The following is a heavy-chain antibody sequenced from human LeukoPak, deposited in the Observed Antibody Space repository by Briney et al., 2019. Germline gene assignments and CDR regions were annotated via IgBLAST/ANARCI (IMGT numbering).Heavy chain of an antibody. J-gene: IGHJ4*02. D-gene: IGHD3-10*01. CDR1: GFTFSSYG. CDR2: IWYDGGNK. V-gene: IGHV3-33*01. CDR3: ARDFSMVRGVIITPSYYFDY. Sequence: SGGSLRLSCAASGFTFSSYGMHWVRQAPGKGLEWVAVIWYDGGNKYYADSVKGRFTISRDNSKNTLYLQMNSLRAEDTAVYYCARDFSMVRGVIITPSYYFDYWGQGTLVTVSS.